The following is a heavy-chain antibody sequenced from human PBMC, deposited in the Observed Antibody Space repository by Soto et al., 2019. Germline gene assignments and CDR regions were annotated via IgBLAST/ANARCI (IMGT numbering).Heavy chain of an antibody. CDR2: IWYDGSNK. CDR1: GFTVSSYG. Sequence: GSLRLSCAASGFTVSSYGMHWVRQAPGKGLEWVAVIWYDGSNKYYADSVKGRFTISRDNSKNTLYLQMNSLRAEDTAVYYCARDLNEDDAFDIWGQGTMVTVSS. V-gene: IGHV3-33*08. CDR3: ARDLNEDDAFDI. J-gene: IGHJ3*02.